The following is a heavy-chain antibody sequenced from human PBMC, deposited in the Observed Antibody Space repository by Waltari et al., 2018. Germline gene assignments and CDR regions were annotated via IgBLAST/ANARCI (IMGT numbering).Heavy chain of an antibody. CDR2: IDPEYGAT. J-gene: IGHJ6*03. CDR1: GYSFTAYY. CDR3: AREAHSSSSYSSYSYYYMDV. Sequence: QVQLVQSGAEVKRPGASVKVSCKASGYSFTAYYMHWVRQAPGQGLEWMGWIDPEYGATNYAQNFQGRVTMTRDTSIGTAYMDLSSLRSDDTAVYYCAREAHSSSSYSSYSYYYMDVWGEGTTVTVSS. D-gene: IGHD6-13*01. V-gene: IGHV1-2*02.